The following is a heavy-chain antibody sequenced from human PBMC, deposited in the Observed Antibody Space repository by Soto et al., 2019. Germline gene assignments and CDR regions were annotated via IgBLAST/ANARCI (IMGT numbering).Heavy chain of an antibody. Sequence: PGGSLRVSCAVAGFTCSSYAMNWVRQAPGKGLEWVSVIGGSGGSTYYADSVKGRFTISRDNSKNTLSLQMDSLRAEDTAIYYCAKGEGSSAYPAFDSWGQGTLVTVSS. J-gene: IGHJ4*02. V-gene: IGHV3-23*01. CDR1: GFTCSSYA. D-gene: IGHD3-22*01. CDR3: AKGEGSSAYPAFDS. CDR2: IGGSGGST.